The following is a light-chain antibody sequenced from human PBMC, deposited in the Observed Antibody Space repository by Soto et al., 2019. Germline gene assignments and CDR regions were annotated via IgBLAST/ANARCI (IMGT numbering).Light chain of an antibody. CDR3: QQYNNWPPIT. CDR1: QSVSSN. Sequence: EVVMTQSPATLSVSPGERAILSCRASQSVSSNLAWYQQKPGQAPRLLIYRASTRATGIPDRFSGSGSGTEFTLTISSLQSEDFAIYYCQQYNNWPPITFGQGTRLEIK. CDR2: RAS. V-gene: IGKV3-15*01. J-gene: IGKJ5*01.